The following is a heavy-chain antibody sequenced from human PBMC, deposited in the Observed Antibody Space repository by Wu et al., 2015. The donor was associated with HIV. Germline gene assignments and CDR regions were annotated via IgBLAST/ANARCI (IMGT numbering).Heavy chain of an antibody. D-gene: IGHD4-17*01. CDR3: ARETSGGDYGDFDYYYGMDV. J-gene: IGHJ6*02. Sequence: QVQLVQSGAEVKKPGASVKVSCKASGYTFTSYDIRWMRQAPGQGLEWMGWISAYNGNTNYAQKLQGRVTMTTDSSTSTAYMELRSLRSDDTAVYYCARETSGGDYGDFDYYYGMDVWGQGTTVTVSS. V-gene: IGHV1-18*01. CDR1: GYTFTSYD. CDR2: ISAYNGNT.